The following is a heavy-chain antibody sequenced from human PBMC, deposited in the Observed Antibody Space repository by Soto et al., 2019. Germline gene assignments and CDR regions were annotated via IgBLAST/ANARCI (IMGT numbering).Heavy chain of an antibody. V-gene: IGHV4-4*07. CDR1: GGSISSYY. CDR3: ARACSSNSCYDVFDY. D-gene: IGHD2-2*01. Sequence: SETLSLTCTVSGGSISSYYWSWIRQPAGKGLEWIGRIYTSGSTNYNPSLKSRVTMSVDTSKNQFSLKLSSVTAADTAVYYCARACSSNSCYDVFDYWGQGTLVPVSS. J-gene: IGHJ4*02. CDR2: IYTSGST.